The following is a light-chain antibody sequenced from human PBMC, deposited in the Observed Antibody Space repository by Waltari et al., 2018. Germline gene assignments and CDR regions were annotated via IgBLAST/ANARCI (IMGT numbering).Light chain of an antibody. CDR1: QSLLHSNGYNY. CDR3: MQALQTPLT. Sequence: DIGMILSPLSLPVIPGEPASIACRSSQSLLHSNGYNYLDWYVQKSGQSPQLLIYLGSHRASRVPDRFSGSGSGTDVTLKISGVEAEDVGVYYCMQALQTPLTFGGGTQVEIK. J-gene: IGKJ4*01. V-gene: IGKV2-28*01. CDR2: LGS.